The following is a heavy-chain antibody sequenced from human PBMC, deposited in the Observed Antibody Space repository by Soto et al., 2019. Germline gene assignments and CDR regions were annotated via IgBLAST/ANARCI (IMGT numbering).Heavy chain of an antibody. CDR3: AKLPWADYGGIFDP. CDR2: IYYSGST. V-gene: IGHV4-59*01. D-gene: IGHD4-17*01. CDR1: GGSISNYY. J-gene: IGHJ5*02. Sequence: SETKSLTCTVSGGSISNYYWTWIRQPPGKGLEWIGYIYYSGSTNYNPSLKSRVTISVDTSKNQFSLKLSSVTAADTAGYYCAKLPWADYGGIFDPWGQGTLVTVS.